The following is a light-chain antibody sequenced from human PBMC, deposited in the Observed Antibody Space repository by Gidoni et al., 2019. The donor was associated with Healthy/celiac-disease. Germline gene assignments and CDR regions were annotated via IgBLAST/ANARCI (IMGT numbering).Light chain of an antibody. J-gene: IGKJ2*01. CDR3: QQYNSYPYT. CDR1: QSISSW. Sequence: IQMTQSPSILSASVGDKVTITCRASQSISSWLAWYQQKPGKAPKLLIYKASSLESGVPSRFSGSGSGTEFTLTISSLQPDDFATYYCQQYNSYPYTFGQGTKLEIK. V-gene: IGKV1-5*03. CDR2: KAS.